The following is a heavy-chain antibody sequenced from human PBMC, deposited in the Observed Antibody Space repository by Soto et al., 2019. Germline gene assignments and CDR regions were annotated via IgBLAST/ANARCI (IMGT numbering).Heavy chain of an antibody. Sequence: QVTLKESGPVLVKPTETLTLTCTVSGFSLSNARMGVSWIRQPPGKALEWLAHIFSNDEKSYSTSLKSRLTISKDTSKSQVVLTMTNMDPVDTATYYCARIYTRVTMVRGIDYWGQGTLVTVSS. D-gene: IGHD3-10*01. V-gene: IGHV2-26*01. CDR1: GFSLSNARMG. CDR2: IFSNDEK. J-gene: IGHJ4*02. CDR3: ARIYTRVTMVRGIDY.